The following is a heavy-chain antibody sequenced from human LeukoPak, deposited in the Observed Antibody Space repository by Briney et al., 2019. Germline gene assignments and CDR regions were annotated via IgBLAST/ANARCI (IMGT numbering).Heavy chain of an antibody. CDR1: GFTFSSYS. D-gene: IGHD1-26*01. Sequence: AGGSLRLSCAASGFTFSSYSMNWVRQAPGKGLEWVAVIWYDGSNKYYADSVKGRFTISRDNSKNTLYLQMNSLRAEDTAVYYCAKDLGFERSGSYPDYWGQGTLVTVSS. CDR3: AKDLGFERSGSYPDY. CDR2: IWYDGSNK. J-gene: IGHJ4*02. V-gene: IGHV3-33*06.